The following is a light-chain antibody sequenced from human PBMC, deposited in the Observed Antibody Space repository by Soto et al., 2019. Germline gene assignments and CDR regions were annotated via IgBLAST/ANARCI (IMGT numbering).Light chain of an antibody. CDR1: SGSIASNY. J-gene: IGLJ2*01. CDR3: QTWGTGTVI. Sequence: NFMLTQPHSVSESPGKTVTISCTRSSGSIASNYVQWYQQRPGSAPTTVIYEGNQRPSGVPDRFSGSTDGSSNSASLTISGLQTEDEADYFCQTWGTGTVIFGGGTKLTVL. V-gene: IGLV6-57*04. CDR2: EGN.